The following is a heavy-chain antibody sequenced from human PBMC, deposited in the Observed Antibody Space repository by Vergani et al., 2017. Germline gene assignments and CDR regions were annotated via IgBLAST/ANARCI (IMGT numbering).Heavy chain of an antibody. CDR2: IKQDGSEK. D-gene: IGHD4-17*01. V-gene: IGHV3-7*01. CDR1: GFTLSSYW. J-gene: IGHJ4*02. Sequence: EVQLVESGGGLVQPGGSLRLSCAASGFTLSSYWMSWVRQAPGKGLEWVANIKQDGSEKYYVDSVKGRFTISRDNAKNSLYLQMNSLRAEDTAVYYCARVSTTVTNLDYWGQGTLVTVSS. CDR3: ARVSTTVTNLDY.